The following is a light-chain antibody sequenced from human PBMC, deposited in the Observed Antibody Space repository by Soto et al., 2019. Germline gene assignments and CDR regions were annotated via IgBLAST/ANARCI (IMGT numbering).Light chain of an antibody. Sequence: DIVMTQSPLSLPVTPGEPASISCRSSPSLLHSNGYNYVDWYLQKPGQSPQLLIYLGSNRASGVPERFSGSGSGTDFTLKISRVEDEDVGVYYCMQGLQTWTFGQGTKVEIK. CDR1: PSLLHSNGYNY. CDR3: MQGLQTWT. CDR2: LGS. V-gene: IGKV2-28*01. J-gene: IGKJ1*01.